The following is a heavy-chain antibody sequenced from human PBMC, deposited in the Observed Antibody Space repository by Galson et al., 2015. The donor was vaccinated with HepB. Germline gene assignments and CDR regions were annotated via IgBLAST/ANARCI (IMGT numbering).Heavy chain of an antibody. J-gene: IGHJ4*02. Sequence: SLRLSCAASGFTVSSNYMSWVRQAPGKGLEWVSVIYSGGNTYYADSVKGRFNISRDNSKNTVYLQMNSLRAEDTAVYYCARDLGGDLFDYWGQGTLVTVSS. D-gene: IGHD2-21*02. CDR1: GFTVSSNY. V-gene: IGHV3-66*01. CDR3: ARDLGGDLFDY. CDR2: IYSGGNT.